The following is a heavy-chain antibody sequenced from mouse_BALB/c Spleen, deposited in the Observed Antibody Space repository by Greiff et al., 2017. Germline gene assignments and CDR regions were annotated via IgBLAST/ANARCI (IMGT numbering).Heavy chain of an antibody. V-gene: IGHV3-6*02. CDR1: GYSITSGYY. CDR3: ARGPYGNYFDY. CDR2: ISYDGSN. Sequence: EVQVVESGPGLVKPSQSLSLTCSVTGYSITSGYYWNWIRQFPGNKLEWMGYISYDGSNNYNPSLKNRISITRDTSKNQFFLKLNSVTTEDTATYYCARGPYGNYFDYWGQGTTLTVSS. D-gene: IGHD2-1*01. J-gene: IGHJ2*01.